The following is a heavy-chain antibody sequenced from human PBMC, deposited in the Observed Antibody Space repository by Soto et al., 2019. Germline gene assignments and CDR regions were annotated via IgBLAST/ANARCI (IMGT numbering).Heavy chain of an antibody. CDR3: AKEGPGGGRHFYYAMDV. CDR1: GFVFSDYG. D-gene: IGHD1-26*01. CDR2: ITNAGNNE. V-gene: IGHV3-30*18. Sequence: QMNLVESGGGVVQPGRSLRLSCAASGFVFSDYGMHWVRQAPGKGLEWVALITNAGNNEYYRESVKGRFSISRGRSTNTVDLLMNSLRPEDTGVYYCAKEGPGGGRHFYYAMDVWGHGTTVTVSS. J-gene: IGHJ6*02.